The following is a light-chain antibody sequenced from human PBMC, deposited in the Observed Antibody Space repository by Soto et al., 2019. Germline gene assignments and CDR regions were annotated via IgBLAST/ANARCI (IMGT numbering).Light chain of an antibody. CDR2: LKGDGTH. CDR1: SGHSSYA. V-gene: IGLV4-69*01. Sequence: QLVLTQSPSASASLGASVKLTCTLSSGHSSYAIEWHQQQPEKGPRYLMKLKGDGTHIKGDGIPDRFSGSSSGAERYLTISSLQSEDEADYYCQTWGNGIVVFGGGTKLTVL. CDR3: QTWGNGIVV. J-gene: IGLJ2*01.